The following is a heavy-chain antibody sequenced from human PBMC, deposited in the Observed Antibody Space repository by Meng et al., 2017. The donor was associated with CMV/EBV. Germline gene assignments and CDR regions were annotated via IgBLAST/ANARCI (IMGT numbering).Heavy chain of an antibody. D-gene: IGHD1-26*01. CDR2: ISPSGGRT. CDR3: ASEVGGTYFFDY. Sequence: CTASGYTFTTYFIHWVRLAPGQGLAWMGTISPSGGRTTSAQKFQGRVVITRDTSTSTVYMELSSLRSEDTAVYYCASEVGGTYFFDYWGQGTLVTVSS. J-gene: IGHJ4*02. CDR1: GYTFTTYF. V-gene: IGHV1-46*01.